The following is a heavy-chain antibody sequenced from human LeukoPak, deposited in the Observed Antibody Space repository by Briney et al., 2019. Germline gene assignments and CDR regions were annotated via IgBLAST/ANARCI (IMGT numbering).Heavy chain of an antibody. V-gene: IGHV4-30-2*01. J-gene: IGHJ5*02. D-gene: IGHD4-17*01. CDR2: IYHSGST. CDR1: GDSISSGGYS. Sequence: SQTLSLTCAVSGDSISSGGYSWSCIRQPPGKGLEWIGYIYHSGSTYYNPSLKSRVTISVDRSKNQFSLKLSSVTAADTAVYYCARELRSPWFDPWGQGTLVTVSS. CDR3: ARELRSPWFDP.